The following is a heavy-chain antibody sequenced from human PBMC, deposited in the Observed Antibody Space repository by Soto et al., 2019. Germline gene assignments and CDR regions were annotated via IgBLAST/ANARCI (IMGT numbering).Heavy chain of an antibody. J-gene: IGHJ4*02. CDR2: ISGSGGNT. V-gene: IGHV3-23*01. D-gene: IGHD3-3*01. Sequence: GSLRLSCAASGFTFSNYALSWVRQAPGKGLEWVSTISGSGGNTYYADSVKGRFTISRDNSQKMMFLQMTSLRAEDTAMYYCAKDTSPKLFGVDFLFDSWGQGTPVTVYS. CDR3: AKDTSPKLFGVDFLFDS. CDR1: GFTFSNYA.